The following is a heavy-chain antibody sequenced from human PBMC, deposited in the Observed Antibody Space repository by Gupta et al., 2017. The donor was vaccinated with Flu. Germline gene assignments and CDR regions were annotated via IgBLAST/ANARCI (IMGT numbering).Heavy chain of an antibody. CDR2: IKSDGSTT. Sequence: EAQLVESGGGLVQPGGSLRLSCAASGFDFSNYWMNWVRQAPGKGLVWVSRIKSDGSTTSYADSVKGRFTNSRDNAKNTLYLQMNSLRAEDTAVYYCARGEVDIVIVPAALDYWGQGTLVTVSS. D-gene: IGHD2-2*01. CDR3: ARGEVDIVIVPAALDY. CDR1: GFDFSNYW. J-gene: IGHJ4*02. V-gene: IGHV3-74*01.